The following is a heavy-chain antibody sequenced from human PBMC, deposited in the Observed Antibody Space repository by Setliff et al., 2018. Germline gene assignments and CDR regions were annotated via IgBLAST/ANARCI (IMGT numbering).Heavy chain of an antibody. Sequence: PGGSLRLSCAASGFSFSSYAMHWVRQAPGKGLEYVSAISSNGGSTYYANSVKGRFTISRDNSKNTLYLQMGSLRAEDMAVYYCARNHVYGSQYYYYYYGMDVWGQGTTVTVSS. V-gene: IGHV3-64*01. CDR2: ISSNGGST. D-gene: IGHD3-10*01. CDR3: ARNHVYGSQYYYYYYGMDV. J-gene: IGHJ6*02. CDR1: GFSFSSYA.